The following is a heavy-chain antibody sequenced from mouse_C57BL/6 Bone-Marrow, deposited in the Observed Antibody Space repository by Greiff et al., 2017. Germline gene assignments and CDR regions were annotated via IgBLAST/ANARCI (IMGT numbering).Heavy chain of an antibody. J-gene: IGHJ2*01. CDR3: TRDGSSPFDY. D-gene: IGHD1-1*01. CDR1: GYTFTDYE. CDR2: IDPETGGT. Sequence: VKLVESGAELVRPGASVTLSCKASGYTFTDYEMHWVKQTPVHGLEWIGAIDPETGGTAYNQKFKGKAILTADKSSSTAYMELRSLTSEDSAVYYCTRDGSSPFDYWGQGTTLTVSS. V-gene: IGHV1-15*01.